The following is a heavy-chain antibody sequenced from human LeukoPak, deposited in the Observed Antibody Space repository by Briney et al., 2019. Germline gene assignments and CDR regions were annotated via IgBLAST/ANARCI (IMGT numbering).Heavy chain of an antibody. V-gene: IGHV4-61*02. Sequence: SQTLALTCTVSGGSISSGGFYWSWIRRPAGKGLEWIGRINTSGFTNYNPSLKSRVTISVDTSKSQFSLKLSSVTAADTAVYSCARGRLRDSSGYYPFDSWGQGTLVTVSS. CDR3: ARGRLRDSSGYYPFDS. CDR1: GGSISSGGFY. CDR2: INTSGFT. J-gene: IGHJ4*02. D-gene: IGHD3-22*01.